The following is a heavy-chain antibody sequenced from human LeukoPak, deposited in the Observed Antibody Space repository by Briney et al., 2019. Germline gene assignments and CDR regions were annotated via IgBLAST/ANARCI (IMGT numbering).Heavy chain of an antibody. V-gene: IGHV3-64*01. J-gene: IGHJ4*02. D-gene: IGHD6-19*01. CDR1: GFTFSSYA. CDR2: ISSNGSNK. CDR3: AKEGPFGYSSGWYNY. Sequence: GGSLTLSCAASGFTFSSYAMHWVRQAPGKGLEYVSAISSNGSNKYYANSVKGRFIISRDNSKITLHLQMGSLRPEDMAVYYCAKEGPFGYSSGWYNYWGQGALVTVSS.